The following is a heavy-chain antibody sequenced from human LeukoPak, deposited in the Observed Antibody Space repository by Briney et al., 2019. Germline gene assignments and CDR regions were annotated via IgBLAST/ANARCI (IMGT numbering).Heavy chain of an antibody. D-gene: IGHD2-2*02. CDR1: GGSFSGYY. Sequence: PSETLSLTCAVYGGSFSGYYWSWIRQPPGKGLEWIGEINHNGSTNYNPSLKSRVTISVDTSKNQFSLKLSSVTAADTAVYYCARVGCSSTSCYTGAADYWGQGTLVTVSS. CDR3: ARVGCSSTSCYTGAADY. J-gene: IGHJ4*02. CDR2: INHNGST. V-gene: IGHV4-34*01.